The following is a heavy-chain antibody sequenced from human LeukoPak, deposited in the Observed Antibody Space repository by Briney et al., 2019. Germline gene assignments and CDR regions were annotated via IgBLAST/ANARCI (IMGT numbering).Heavy chain of an antibody. J-gene: IGHJ4*02. V-gene: IGHV3-11*01. CDR3: ARARGSYSFDY. D-gene: IGHD1-26*01. Sequence: PGGSLRLSCAASGFTFSDYYMSWIRQAPGKGLECISYISSGGSTIHDADSVKGRFTISRDNAKNSLYLQMNSLRAEDTAVYYCARARGSYSFDYWGQGTLVTVSS. CDR1: GFTFSDYY. CDR2: ISSGGSTI.